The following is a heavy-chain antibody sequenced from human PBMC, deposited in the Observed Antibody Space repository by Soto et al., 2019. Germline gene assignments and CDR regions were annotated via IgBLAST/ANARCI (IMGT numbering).Heavy chain of an antibody. J-gene: IGHJ4*02. Sequence: QVQLVESGGGVVQPGRSLRLSCAASGFTFSSYAMHWVRQAPGKGLEWVAVISYDGSNKYYADSVKGRFTISRDNSKNSLYLQMNSLRAEDSAVYYCARDPHTPPADDYFDYWGQGTLVTVSS. CDR3: ARDPHTPPADDYFDY. CDR2: ISYDGSNK. CDR1: GFTFSSYA. V-gene: IGHV3-30-3*01.